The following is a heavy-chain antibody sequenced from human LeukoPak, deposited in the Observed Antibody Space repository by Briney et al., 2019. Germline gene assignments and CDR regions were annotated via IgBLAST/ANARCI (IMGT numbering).Heavy chain of an antibody. D-gene: IGHD1-26*01. Sequence: SETLSLTCTVSGGSISSYYWSWIRQPAGKGLEWIGRIYISGSTNYNPSLKSRVTISVDKSKNQFSLKLSSVTAADTAVYYCARERVGATDHDAFDIWGQGTMVTVSS. CDR3: ARERVGATDHDAFDI. CDR2: IYISGST. J-gene: IGHJ3*02. CDR1: GGSISSYY. V-gene: IGHV4-4*07.